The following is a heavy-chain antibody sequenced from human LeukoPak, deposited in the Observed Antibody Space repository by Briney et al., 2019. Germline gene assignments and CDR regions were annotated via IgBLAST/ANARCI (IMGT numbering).Heavy chain of an antibody. CDR2: IYFTGNT. V-gene: IGHV4-59*02. Sequence: SETLSLTCTVSGGSVDSTYYWSWIRQPPGKGLEWIGYIYFTGNTKYNPSLKSRVNISLDRSKNQFSLRLSSVTAADTAVYFCARDRPAAIKGSSYFDYWDLGARVTVSS. CDR3: ARDRPAAIKGSSYFDY. D-gene: IGHD2-2*01. J-gene: IGHJ4*02. CDR1: GGSVDSTYY.